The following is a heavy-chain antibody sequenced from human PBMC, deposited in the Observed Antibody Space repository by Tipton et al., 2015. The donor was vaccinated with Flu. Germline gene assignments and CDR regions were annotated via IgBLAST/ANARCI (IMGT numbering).Heavy chain of an antibody. CDR2: INWNGDST. J-gene: IGHJ6*02. CDR3: ARGAYGYAYGMEV. D-gene: IGHD5-12*01. Sequence: SLRLSCAASGFNFGGYGMSWVRQAPGKGLEWVSGINWNGDSTGYAGSVKGRFTISRDNAKNSLSLQMNSLRTEDTAFYHCARGAYGYAYGMEVWGQGTTVTVSS. CDR1: GFNFGGYG. V-gene: IGHV3-20*01.